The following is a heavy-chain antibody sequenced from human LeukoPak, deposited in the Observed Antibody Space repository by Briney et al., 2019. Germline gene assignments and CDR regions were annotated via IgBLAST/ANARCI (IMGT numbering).Heavy chain of an antibody. CDR2: IIPIFGTA. CDR3: ARDRYCTNGVCYQYY. CDR1: GGTFSSYA. D-gene: IGHD2-8*01. Sequence: ASVKVSCKASGGTFSSYAISWVRQAPGQGLEWMGRIIPIFGTANYAQKFQGRVTITTDESTSTAYMELSSLRSEDTAVYYCARDRYCTNGVCYQYYWGQGTLVTVSP. J-gene: IGHJ4*02. V-gene: IGHV1-69*05.